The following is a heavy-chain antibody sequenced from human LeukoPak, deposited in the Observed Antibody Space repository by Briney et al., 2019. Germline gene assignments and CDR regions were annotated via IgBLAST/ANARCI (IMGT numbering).Heavy chain of an antibody. J-gene: IGHJ5*02. V-gene: IGHV4-39*07. CDR2: IYYSGST. D-gene: IGHD2/OR15-2a*01. CDR3: TRTPSNRDWFDP. CDR1: GGSFSSSSYY. Sequence: SETLSLTCTVSGGSFSSSSYYWGWIRQPPGKGLEWIGSIYYSGSTYYNPSLKSRVTISVDKSKNQFSLKLTSVTAADTAVYYCTRTPSNRDWFDPWGQGTLVTVSS.